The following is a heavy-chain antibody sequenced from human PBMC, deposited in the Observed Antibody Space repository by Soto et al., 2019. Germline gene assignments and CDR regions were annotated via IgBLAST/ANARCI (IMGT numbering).Heavy chain of an antibody. J-gene: IGHJ3*02. Sequence: GGSLRLSCAASGFTFSSYGMHWVRQAPGKGLEWVAVVTFEGSNKYYADSVRGRFTISRDNSKNTLYLQMNSLRAEDTAIYYCARDVGGGRYYYDSSGYSSFEIWGQGTTVTVSS. CDR2: VTFEGSNK. D-gene: IGHD3-22*01. CDR3: ARDVGGGRYYYDSSGYSSFEI. V-gene: IGHV3-30*03. CDR1: GFTFSSYG.